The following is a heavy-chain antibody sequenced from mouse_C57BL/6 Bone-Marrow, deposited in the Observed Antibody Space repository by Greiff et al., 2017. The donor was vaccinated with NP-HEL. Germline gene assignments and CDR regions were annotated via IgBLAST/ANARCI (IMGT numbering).Heavy chain of an antibody. CDR3: TRDGDFYGNYTMDY. V-gene: IGHV5-9-1*02. Sequence: EVMLVESGEGLVKPGGSLKLSCAASGFTFSSYAMSWVRQTPEKRLEWVAYISSGGDYIYYADTVKGRFTISRDNARNTLYLQMSSLTSEDTAMYYCTRDGDFYGNYTMDYWGQGTSVTVSS. CDR1: GFTFSSYA. J-gene: IGHJ4*01. D-gene: IGHD2-1*01. CDR2: ISSGGDYI.